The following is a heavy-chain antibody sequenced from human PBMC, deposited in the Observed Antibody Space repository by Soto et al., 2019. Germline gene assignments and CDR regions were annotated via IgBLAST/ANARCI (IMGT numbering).Heavy chain of an antibody. J-gene: IGHJ5*02. CDR3: ARRHLAVAVSPWFDP. CDR2: IDSSGEK. Sequence: QVTLKESGPVLVKPTETLTLRCTVYGLSITDSEMGVSWIRQPPGQPLEWLAHIDSSGEKSYRTFLKSRLDISKDTSKSQIVLTMTNMDPADTATYYWARRHLAVAVSPWFDPWGQGIPVTVSS. V-gene: IGHV2-26*01. D-gene: IGHD6-19*01. CDR1: GLSITDSEMG.